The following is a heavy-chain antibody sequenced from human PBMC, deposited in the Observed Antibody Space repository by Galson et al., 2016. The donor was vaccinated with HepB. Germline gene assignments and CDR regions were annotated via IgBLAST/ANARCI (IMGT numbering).Heavy chain of an antibody. D-gene: IGHD3-16*02. CDR2: ISGTGGTM. CDR3: ARKSDTYRYDGDF. CDR1: GFTFSDFA. J-gene: IGHJ4*02. Sequence: SLRLSCAASGFTFSDFAMSWVRQAPGKGLEWISGISGTGGTMYYAASVKGRFSISKDNSRNTLNLEMKSLRADDTAVYYCARKSDTYRYDGDFWGQGTLVTVSS. V-gene: IGHV3-23*01.